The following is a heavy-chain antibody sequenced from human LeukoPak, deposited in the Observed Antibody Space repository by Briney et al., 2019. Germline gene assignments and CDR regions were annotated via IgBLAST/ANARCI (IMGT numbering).Heavy chain of an antibody. V-gene: IGHV4-59*12. D-gene: IGHD5-24*01. J-gene: IGHJ6*02. CDR3: AREGMATMGPYYYYYGMDV. CDR1: GGSISSYY. CDR2: IYYSGST. Sequence: SETLSLTCIVSGGSISSYYWSWIRQPPGKGLEWIGYIYYSGSTDYNPSLKSRVTISVDTSKNQFSLKLSSVTAADTAVYYCAREGMATMGPYYYYYGMDVWGQGTTVTVSS.